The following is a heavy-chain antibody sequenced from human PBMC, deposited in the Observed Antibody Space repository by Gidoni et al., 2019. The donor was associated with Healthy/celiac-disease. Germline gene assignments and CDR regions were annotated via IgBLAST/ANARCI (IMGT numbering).Heavy chain of an antibody. CDR2: MSWNSGSI. CDR1: GFTFDDYA. V-gene: IGHV3-9*01. CDR3: ATSIAVAGRWWFDP. D-gene: IGHD6-19*01. Sequence: EVQLVESGGGLVQPVRSLRLSCAASGFTFDDYAMHWVRQAPGKGLEWVSGMSWNSGSIGYADSVKGRFTISRDNAKNSLYLQMNSLRAEDTALYYCATSIAVAGRWWFDPWGQGTLVTVSS. J-gene: IGHJ5*02.